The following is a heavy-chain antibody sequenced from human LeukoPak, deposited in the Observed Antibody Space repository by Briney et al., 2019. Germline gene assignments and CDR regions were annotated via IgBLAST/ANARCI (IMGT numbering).Heavy chain of an antibody. V-gene: IGHV3-33*06. D-gene: IGHD2-2*01. CDR2: IWYDGSNK. J-gene: IGHJ3*02. CDR3: ANDVGEDIVVVPAAMDFAFDI. Sequence: PGRSLRLSCAASGFTFSSYGMHWVRQAPGKGLEWVAVIWYDGSNKYYADSVKGRFTISRDNSKNTLYLQMNSLRAEDTAVYYCANDVGEDIVVVPAAMDFAFDIWGQATMVTVSS. CDR1: GFTFSSYG.